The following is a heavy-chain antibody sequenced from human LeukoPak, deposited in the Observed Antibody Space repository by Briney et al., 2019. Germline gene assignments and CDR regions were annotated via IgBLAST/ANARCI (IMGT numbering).Heavy chain of an antibody. V-gene: IGHV3-30*18. CDR2: ISYDGSNK. Sequence: GGSLRLSCAASGFTFSSYGMHWVRQAPGKGLEWVAVISYDGSNKYYADSVKGRFTISRDNPKNTLYLQMNSLRAEDTAVYYCAKESGEYYGSGSYDYWGQGTLVTVSS. D-gene: IGHD3-10*01. CDR3: AKESGEYYGSGSYDY. CDR1: GFTFSSYG. J-gene: IGHJ4*02.